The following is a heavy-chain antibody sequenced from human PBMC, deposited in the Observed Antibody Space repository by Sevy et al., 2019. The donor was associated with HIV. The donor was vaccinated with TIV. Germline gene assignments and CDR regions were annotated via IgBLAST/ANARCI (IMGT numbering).Heavy chain of an antibody. V-gene: IGHV3-7*01. J-gene: IGHJ4*02. CDR3: VREGLGGFSYSLDC. CDR1: KFTFSLYA. Sequence: GGSLRLSCSASKFTFSLYAMHWVRQAPGKGLEWVATMKEDGSEKSYVDSVKGRFTISRDNAKNSLYLQMNSLRVDDTALYYCVREGLGGFSYSLDCWGQGTLVTVSS. D-gene: IGHD5-18*01. CDR2: MKEDGSEK.